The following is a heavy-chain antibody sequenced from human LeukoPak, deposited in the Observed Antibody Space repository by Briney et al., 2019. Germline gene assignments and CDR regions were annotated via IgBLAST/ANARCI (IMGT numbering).Heavy chain of an antibody. J-gene: IGHJ4*02. V-gene: IGHV3-33*01. D-gene: IGHD3-3*01. CDR1: GFTFSSYG. Sequence: GRSLRLSCAASGFTFSSYGMHWVRQAPGKGLEWVAVIWYDGSNKYYADSVKGRFTISRDNSKNTLDLQMNSLRAEDTAVYYCARDPSYDFWSGYSAPDYWGQGTLVTVSS. CDR2: IWYDGSNK. CDR3: ARDPSYDFWSGYSAPDY.